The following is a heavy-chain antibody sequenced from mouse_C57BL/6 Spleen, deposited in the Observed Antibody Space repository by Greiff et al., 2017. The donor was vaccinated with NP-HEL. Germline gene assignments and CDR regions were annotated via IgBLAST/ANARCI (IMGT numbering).Heavy chain of an antibody. D-gene: IGHD2-4*01. J-gene: IGHJ4*01. CDR1: GYTFTSYD. V-gene: IGHV1-85*01. Sequence: QVHVKQSGPELVKPGASVKLSCKASGYTFTSYDINWVKQRPGQGLEWIGWIYPRDGSTKYNEKFKGKATLTVDTSSSTAYMELHSLTSEDSAVYFCARNIDYDRGYAMDYWGQGTSVTVSS. CDR2: IYPRDGST. CDR3: ARNIDYDRGYAMDY.